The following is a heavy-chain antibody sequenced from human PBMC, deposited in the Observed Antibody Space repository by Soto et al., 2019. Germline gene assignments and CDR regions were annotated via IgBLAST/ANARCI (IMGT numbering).Heavy chain of an antibody. D-gene: IGHD4-17*01. CDR2: IRSKAYGGTT. Sequence: PGGSLRLSCTASGFTFGDYAMSWFRQAPGKGLEWVGFIRSKAYGGTTEYAASVKGRFTISRDDSKSIAYLQMNSLKTEDTAVYYCTRVTTVTKYYFDYWGQGTLVTVSS. J-gene: IGHJ4*02. CDR3: TRVTTVTKYYFDY. V-gene: IGHV3-49*03. CDR1: GFTFGDYA.